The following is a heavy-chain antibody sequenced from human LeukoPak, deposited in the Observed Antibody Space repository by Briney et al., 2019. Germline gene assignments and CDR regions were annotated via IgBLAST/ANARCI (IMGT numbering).Heavy chain of an antibody. J-gene: IGHJ4*02. V-gene: IGHV1-8*01. D-gene: IGHD6-13*01. CDR3: ARAGYSSSDFDY. CDR1: GYTFTSYD. Sequence: ASVKVSCKASGYTFTSYDINWVRQATGQGLEWMGWMYPNSGNTGYAQKFQGRVTMTRNTSISTAYMELSSLRSEDTAVYYCARAGYSSSDFDYWGQGTLVTVSS. CDR2: MYPNSGNT.